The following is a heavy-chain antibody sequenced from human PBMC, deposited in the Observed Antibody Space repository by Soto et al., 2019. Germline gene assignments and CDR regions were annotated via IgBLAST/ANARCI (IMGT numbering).Heavy chain of an antibody. V-gene: IGHV3-74*01. CDR1: GFTFSSYW. Sequence: EVQLVESGGGLVQPGGSLRLSCAASGFTFSSYWMHWVRQAPGKGLVWVSRINSDGSSTSYADSVKGRFTISRDNAKNTLYLQMKSLEAEDTAVYYCASPEFCSDSSGGWSGDCWGQGTLGNVSS. CDR3: ASPEFCSDSSGGWSGDC. CDR2: INSDGSST. D-gene: IGHD3-22*01. J-gene: IGHJ4*02.